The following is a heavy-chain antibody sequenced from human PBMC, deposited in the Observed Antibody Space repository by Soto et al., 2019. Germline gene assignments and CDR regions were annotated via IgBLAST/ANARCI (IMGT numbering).Heavy chain of an antibody. CDR1: GGSVSIGDYS. Sequence: SETLSLTCTVSGGSVSIGDYSWTWIRQPPGKGLEWIGYIFYTGNTNYSPSLKSRVTMSVDRSRNQFSLRLSSVAAADTAVYYCARDWELRRMDVWGQGTTVTVSS. CDR3: ARDWELRRMDV. D-gene: IGHD1-7*01. J-gene: IGHJ6*02. CDR2: IFYTGNT. V-gene: IGHV4-61*08.